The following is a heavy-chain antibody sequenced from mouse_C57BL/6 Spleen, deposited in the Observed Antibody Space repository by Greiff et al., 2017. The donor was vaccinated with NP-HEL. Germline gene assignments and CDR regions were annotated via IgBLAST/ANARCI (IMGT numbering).Heavy chain of an antibody. V-gene: IGHV5-4*01. Sequence: EVQGVESGGGLVKPGGSLKLSCAASGFTFSSYAMSWVRQTPEKRLEWVATISDGGSYTYYPDNVKGRFTISRDNAKNNRYLQMSHLKSEDTAMYYCARVIITTVVAPFDYWGQGTTLTVSS. CDR1: GFTFSSYA. D-gene: IGHD1-1*01. CDR2: ISDGGSYT. J-gene: IGHJ2*01. CDR3: ARVIITTVVAPFDY.